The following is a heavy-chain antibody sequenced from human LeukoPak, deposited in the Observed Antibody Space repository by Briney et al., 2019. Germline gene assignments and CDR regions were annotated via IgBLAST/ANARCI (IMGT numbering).Heavy chain of an antibody. CDR3: AKISVVGRPPAVQSEYLQH. Sequence: SQTLSLTCTVSGGSISSGSYYWSWIRQPPGKGLEWVGYFYYSGSTNYGPSLKGRATISVDTSRNHLYLNLSSVTAADTAIYYCAKISVVGRPPAVQSEYLQHWGQGIPVTVSS. CDR2: FYYSGST. V-gene: IGHV4-61*03. J-gene: IGHJ1*01. CDR1: GGSISSGSYY. D-gene: IGHD4-23*01.